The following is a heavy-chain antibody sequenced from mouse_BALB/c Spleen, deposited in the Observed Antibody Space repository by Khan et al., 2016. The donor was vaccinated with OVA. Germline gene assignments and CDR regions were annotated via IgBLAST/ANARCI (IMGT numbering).Heavy chain of an antibody. CDR1: GISITSGNYR. D-gene: IGHD1-1*01. Sequence: VQLVESGPGLVKPSQIVSLTRPVTGISITSGNYRWSWIRQFQGNKLEWIGNIYYSGTVTYPPSLTSRTTNTRHIYKNQFLLDMNSFTADDIATYYGAGNYGSLYWYFDVWGAGTTVTVSS. CDR3: AGNYGSLYWYFDV. J-gene: IGHJ1*01. V-gene: IGHV3-5*02. CDR2: IYYSGTV.